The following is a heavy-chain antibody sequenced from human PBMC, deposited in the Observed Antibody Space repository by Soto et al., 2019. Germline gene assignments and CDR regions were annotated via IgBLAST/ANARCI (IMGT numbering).Heavy chain of an antibody. Sequence: ASVKVSCKASGGTFSSYAISWVRQAPGQGLEWMGGIIPIFGTANYAQKFQGRVTITADESTSTAYMELSSLRSEETAVYYCARDSYYDSSGYYGIDYWGQGTLVTVSS. V-gene: IGHV1-69*13. CDR3: ARDSYYDSSGYYGIDY. D-gene: IGHD3-22*01. CDR2: IIPIFGTA. CDR1: GGTFSSYA. J-gene: IGHJ4*02.